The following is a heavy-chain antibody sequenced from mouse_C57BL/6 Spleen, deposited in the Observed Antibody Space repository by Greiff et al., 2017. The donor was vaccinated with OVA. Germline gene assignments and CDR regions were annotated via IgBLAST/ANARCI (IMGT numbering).Heavy chain of an antibody. CDR3: ARGLRSGYFDD. CDR2: IYPGDGDT. CDR1: GYAFSSSW. Sequence: VQLQESGPELVKPGASVKISCKASGYAFSSSWMNWVKQRPGKGLEWIGRIYPGDGDTNYNGKFTVKATLTVDKSSSTAYMQLSSLTSEDSEVYFCARGLRSGYFDDWGQGTTLTVSS. J-gene: IGHJ2*01. D-gene: IGHD1-1*01. V-gene: IGHV1-82*01.